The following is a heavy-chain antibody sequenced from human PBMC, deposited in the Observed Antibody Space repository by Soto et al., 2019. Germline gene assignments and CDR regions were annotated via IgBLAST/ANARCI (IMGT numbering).Heavy chain of an antibody. D-gene: IGHD3-9*01. J-gene: IGHJ6*02. Sequence: GESLKISCKGSGYSITSYWIGWVRQMPGKGLEWMGIIYPGASDTRYSPSFQGQVTISADKSINTAYLQWSSLKASDTAMYYCARGDYDILTGSYKSYYGMDVWGQGTTVNGSS. V-gene: IGHV5-51*01. CDR1: GYSITSYW. CDR2: IYPGASDT. CDR3: ARGDYDILTGSYKSYYGMDV.